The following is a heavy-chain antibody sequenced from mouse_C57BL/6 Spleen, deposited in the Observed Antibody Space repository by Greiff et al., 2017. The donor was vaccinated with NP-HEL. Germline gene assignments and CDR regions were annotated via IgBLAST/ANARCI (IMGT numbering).Heavy chain of an antibody. D-gene: IGHD1-1*01. CDR3: TTPTITTVEYFDV. CDR2: IDPENGDT. V-gene: IGHV14-4*01. Sequence: EVQLQQSGAELVRPGASVKLSCTASGFNIKDDYMHWVKQRPEQGLEWIGWIDPENGDTEYASKFQGKATITADTSSNTAYLQLSSLTSEDTAVYYCTTPTITTVEYFDVWGTGTTVTVSS. J-gene: IGHJ1*03. CDR1: GFNIKDDY.